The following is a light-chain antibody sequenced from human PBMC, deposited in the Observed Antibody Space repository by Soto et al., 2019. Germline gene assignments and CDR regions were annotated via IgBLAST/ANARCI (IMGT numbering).Light chain of an antibody. Sequence: QSVLTQPPSVSXAPGQRVTISCTGSSSNIGAGYDVHWYQQLPGTAPKLLIYGNSNRPSGVPDRFSGSKXXXXXXXAXXGXXXEDEADYYCQSYDSSLSVVVFGG. CDR2: GNS. CDR1: SSNIGAGYD. CDR3: QSYDSSLSVVV. J-gene: IGLJ2*01. V-gene: IGLV1-40*01.